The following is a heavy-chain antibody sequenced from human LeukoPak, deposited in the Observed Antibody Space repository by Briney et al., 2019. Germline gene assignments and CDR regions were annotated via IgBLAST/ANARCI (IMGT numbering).Heavy chain of an antibody. CDR3: ARVGGVVPAAMPFDY. CDR2: IYHSGST. CDR1: GGSISSGGYY. Sequence: SETLSLTCTVSGGSISSGGYYWSWIRQPPGKGLEWIGYIYHSGSTYYNPSLKSRVTISVDKSKNQFSLKLSSVTAADTAVYYCARVGGVVPAAMPFDYWGQGTLVTVSS. D-gene: IGHD2-2*01. J-gene: IGHJ4*02. V-gene: IGHV4-30-2*01.